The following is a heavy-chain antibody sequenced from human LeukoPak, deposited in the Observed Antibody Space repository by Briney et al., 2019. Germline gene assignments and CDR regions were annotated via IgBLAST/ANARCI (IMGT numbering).Heavy chain of an antibody. V-gene: IGHV1-69*05. Sequence: GASVKVSCKASGGTFSSYAISWVRQAPGQGLEWMGGIIPIFGTANYAQKFQGWVTMTRDTSISTAYMELSRLRSDDTAVYYCARGWSLNRYSGYDFLLRAGNDAFDIWGQGTMVTVSS. CDR1: GGTFSSYA. CDR2: IIPIFGTA. J-gene: IGHJ3*02. CDR3: ARGWSLNRYSGYDFLLRAGNDAFDI. D-gene: IGHD5-12*01.